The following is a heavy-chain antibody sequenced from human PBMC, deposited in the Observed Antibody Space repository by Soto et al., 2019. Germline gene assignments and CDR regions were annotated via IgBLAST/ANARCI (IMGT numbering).Heavy chain of an antibody. CDR3: ARERYYDSSGYSDAFDI. V-gene: IGHV4-59*01. CDR2: IYYSGST. J-gene: IGHJ3*02. D-gene: IGHD3-22*01. Sequence: SETLSLTCTVSGGSISSYYWSWIRQPPGKGLEWIGYIYYSGSTNYNPSLKSRVTISVGTSKNQFSLKLSSVTAADTAVYYCARERYYDSSGYSDAFDIWGQGTMVTVSS. CDR1: GGSISSYY.